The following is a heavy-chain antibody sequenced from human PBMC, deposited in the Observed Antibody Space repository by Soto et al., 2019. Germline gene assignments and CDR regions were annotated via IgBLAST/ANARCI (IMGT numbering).Heavy chain of an antibody. D-gene: IGHD2-15*01. CDR1: GDSISTVDYF. CDR2: IYKSATT. V-gene: IGHV4-30-4*01. CDR3: ARGRYCLTGRCFPNWFDS. J-gene: IGHJ5*01. Sequence: SETLSLTCSVSGDSISTVDYFWAWIRQPPGQALEYIGYIYKSATTYYNPSFEGRVAISLDTSKSHFSLNVTSVTAADTAVYFCARGRYCLTGRCFPNWFDSWGQGTLVTVS.